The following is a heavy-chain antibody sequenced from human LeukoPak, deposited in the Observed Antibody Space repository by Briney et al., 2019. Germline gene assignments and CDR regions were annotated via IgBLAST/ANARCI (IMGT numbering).Heavy chain of an antibody. CDR2: IYYSGST. V-gene: IGHV4-59*11. J-gene: IGHJ4*02. CDR3: ARVFWQQLVFDY. D-gene: IGHD6-13*01. CDR1: GGSISSHY. Sequence: PSETLSLTCTVSGGSISSHYWSWIRQPPGKGLEWIGYIYYSGSTNYNPSLKSRVTISVDTSKNQFSLKLSSVTVADTAVYYCARVFWQQLVFDYWGQGTLVTVSS.